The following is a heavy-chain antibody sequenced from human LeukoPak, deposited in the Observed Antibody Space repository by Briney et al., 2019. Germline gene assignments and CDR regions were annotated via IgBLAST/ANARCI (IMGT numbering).Heavy chain of an antibody. CDR2: ISASGGTT. J-gene: IGHJ2*01. Sequence: GGSLRLSCTSSEITYSRYVMGWVRQAPGKGLEWVSTISASGGTTYYADSVQGRFTISRDNSKNTLYLQMNSLRAEDTAVYYCATLYGDYNWYFDLWSRGTLVTVSS. CDR1: EITYSRYV. CDR3: ATLYGDYNWYFDL. D-gene: IGHD4-17*01. V-gene: IGHV3-23*01.